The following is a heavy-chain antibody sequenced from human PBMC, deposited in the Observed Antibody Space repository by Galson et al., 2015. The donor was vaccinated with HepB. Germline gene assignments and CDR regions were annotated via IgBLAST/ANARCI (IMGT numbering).Heavy chain of an antibody. CDR1: GFTVSSNY. Sequence: SLRLSCAASGFTVSSNYMTWVRQAPGKGLEWVSVIYSGGTTYYADSVEGRFTISRDNSKNTLYLEMNSLRAEDTALYYCARCRPDIAMIGIRGYYFDQWGQGTLVTVSS. V-gene: IGHV3-53*01. J-gene: IGHJ4*02. CDR3: ARCRPDIAMIGIRGYYFDQ. D-gene: IGHD6-19*01. CDR2: IYSGGTT.